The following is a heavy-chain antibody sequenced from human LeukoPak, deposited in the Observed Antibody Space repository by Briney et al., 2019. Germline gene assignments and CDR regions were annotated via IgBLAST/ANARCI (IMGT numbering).Heavy chain of an antibody. CDR3: ASDIGRKYKIFDY. V-gene: IGHV3-33*08. CDR1: GFSFSDFY. J-gene: IGHJ4*02. D-gene: IGHD1-1*01. Sequence: GGSLRLSCATSGFSFSDFYMSWIRQAPGKGLEWVAVIWYDGSNKYYADSVKGRFTISRDNSKNTLYLQMNSLRAEDTAVYYCASDIGRKYKIFDYWGQGTLVTVSS. CDR2: IWYDGSNK.